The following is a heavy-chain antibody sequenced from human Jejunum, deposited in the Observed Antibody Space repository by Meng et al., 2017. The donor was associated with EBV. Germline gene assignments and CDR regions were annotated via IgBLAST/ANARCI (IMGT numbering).Heavy chain of an antibody. V-gene: IGHV1-8*02. CDR2: MSPNSGNT. D-gene: IGHD6-13*01. J-gene: IGHJ4*02. CDR1: GSTFTSYD. Sequence: QVERVQSGAEVKKTGASVKVSCKASGSTFTSYDINWVRQATGQGPEWMGWMSPNSGNTGYAQKFQGRVTMTRDTSISTAYMELSSLRSEDTAVYYCARGVAAGFDYWGQGTLVTVSS. CDR3: ARGVAAGFDY.